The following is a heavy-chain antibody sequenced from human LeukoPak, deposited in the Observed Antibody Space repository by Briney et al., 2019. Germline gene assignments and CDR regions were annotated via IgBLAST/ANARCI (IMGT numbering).Heavy chain of an antibody. CDR1: GGSISSYY. J-gene: IGHJ4*02. V-gene: IGHV4-59*12. Sequence: SETLSLTCTVSGGSISSYYWSWIRQPPGKGLEWIGYIYYSGSTNYNPSLKSRVTISVDTSKNQFSLKLSSVAAADTAVYYCARNYYDRSDYYRALDYWGQGTLVTVSS. CDR3: ARNYYDRSDYYRALDY. D-gene: IGHD3-22*01. CDR2: IYYSGST.